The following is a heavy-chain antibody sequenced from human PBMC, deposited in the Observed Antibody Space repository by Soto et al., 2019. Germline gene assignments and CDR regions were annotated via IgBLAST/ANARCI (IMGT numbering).Heavy chain of an antibody. Sequence: SETRSLTGTVSGGSVSSASYYWSWIRQPPGKGLEWIGYIYYSGSTNYNPSLKSRVTISVDTSKNQFSLKLSSVTAADTAVYYCARIPRAPIGRWLVQNWFDPWGQGTLVTVSS. J-gene: IGHJ5*02. V-gene: IGHV4-61*01. CDR3: ARIPRAPIGRWLVQNWFDP. D-gene: IGHD6-19*01. CDR2: IYYSGST. CDR1: GGSVSSASYY.